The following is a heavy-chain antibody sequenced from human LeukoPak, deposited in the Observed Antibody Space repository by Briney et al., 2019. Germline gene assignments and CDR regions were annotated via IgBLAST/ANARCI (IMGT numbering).Heavy chain of an antibody. D-gene: IGHD2-2*01. J-gene: IGHJ6*02. CDR1: GFTFSSYA. Sequence: PGGSLRLSCAASGFTFSSYAMSWVRQAPGKGLEWVSAISGSGGSTYYADSVKGRFTISRDNSKNTLYLQMNSLRAEDTAVYYCAKDVCSSTSCYAGFYYYYGMDVWGQGTTVTVSS. CDR3: AKDVCSSTSCYAGFYYYYGMDV. CDR2: ISGSGGST. V-gene: IGHV3-23*01.